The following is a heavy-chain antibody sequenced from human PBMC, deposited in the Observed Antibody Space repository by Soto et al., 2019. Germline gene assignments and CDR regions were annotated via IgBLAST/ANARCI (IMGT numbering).Heavy chain of an antibody. V-gene: IGHV4-39*01. CDR1: GGSLSSSSYY. Sequence: PSETLSLTCTVSGGSLSSSSYYWGWIRQPPGKGLEWIGSIYYSGSTYYNPSLKSRVTISVDTSKNQFSLKLSSVTAADTAVYYCARHVFSGRYFDYYYGMDVWGQGTTVTVSS. J-gene: IGHJ6*02. CDR2: IYYSGST. CDR3: ARHVFSGRYFDYYYGMDV. D-gene: IGHD3-9*01.